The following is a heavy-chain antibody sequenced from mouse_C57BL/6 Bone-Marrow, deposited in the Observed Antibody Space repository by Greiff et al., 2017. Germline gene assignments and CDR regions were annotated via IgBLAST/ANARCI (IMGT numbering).Heavy chain of an antibody. CDR1: GYAFSSSW. J-gene: IGHJ4*01. V-gene: IGHV1-82*01. CDR2: IYPGDGDT. Sequence: VQLVESGPELVKPGASVKISCKASGYAFSSSWMNWVKQRPGKGLEWIGRIYPGDGDTNYNGKFKGKATLTADKSSSTAYMQLSSLTSEDSAVYFCARWDSSGYYYAMDDWGQGTSVTVSS. D-gene: IGHD3-2*02. CDR3: ARWDSSGYYYAMDD.